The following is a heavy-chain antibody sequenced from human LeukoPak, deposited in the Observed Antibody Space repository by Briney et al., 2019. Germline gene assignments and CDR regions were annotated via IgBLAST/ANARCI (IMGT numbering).Heavy chain of an antibody. CDR3: ARHTRPGCSGYENAFDI. D-gene: IGHD5-12*01. Sequence: SETLSLTCTVSGGAITDSNYYWGWIRQPPGEGLEWIGNIYYNGKTFYNESVKSRVTISVDTSKNQFSLKLTSVAAADTAVYYCARHTRPGCSGYENAFDIWGQGTMVTVSS. CDR1: GGAITDSNYY. CDR2: IYYNGKT. V-gene: IGHV4-39*01. J-gene: IGHJ3*02.